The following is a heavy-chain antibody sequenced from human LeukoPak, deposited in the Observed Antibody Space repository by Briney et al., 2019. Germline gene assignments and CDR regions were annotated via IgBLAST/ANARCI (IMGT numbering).Heavy chain of an antibody. CDR2: INGDGSST. CDR1: GFTFSSYW. V-gene: IGHV3-74*01. D-gene: IGHD6-13*01. Sequence: PGGSLRLSCAASGFTFSSYWMHWVRQAPGKGLVWLSLINGDGSSTSYADSVKGRLTISRDNAKNTLYVQLNSLRAEDTAVYFCAKEGRSTTPGYWGQGALVTVSS. CDR3: AKEGRSTTPGY. J-gene: IGHJ4*02.